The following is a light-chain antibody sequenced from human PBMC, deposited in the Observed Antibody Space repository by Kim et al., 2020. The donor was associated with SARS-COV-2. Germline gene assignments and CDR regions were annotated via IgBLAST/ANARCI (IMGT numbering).Light chain of an antibody. CDR1: QTINNW. Sequence: ASVGDRVTITCRASQTINNWLARYQQKPGKAPKLLIYKASSLESGVPSRFSGSRSGTEFTLTISNLQPDDFATYYCQHSYSSSPYTFGQGTKLEI. CDR2: KAS. CDR3: QHSYSSSPYT. V-gene: IGKV1-5*03. J-gene: IGKJ2*01.